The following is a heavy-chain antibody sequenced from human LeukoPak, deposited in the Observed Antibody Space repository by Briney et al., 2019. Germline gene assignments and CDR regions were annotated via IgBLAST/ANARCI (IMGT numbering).Heavy chain of an antibody. Sequence: SDYWMSWVRQPPGKGLEWIGSIYYSGSTYYNPSLKSRVTISVDTSKNQFSLKLSSVTAADTAVYYCARSPLRYFDWLSVDHAFDIWGQGTMVTVSS. CDR2: IYYSGST. J-gene: IGHJ3*02. D-gene: IGHD3-9*01. CDR1: SDY. CDR3: ARSPLRYFDWLSVDHAFDI. V-gene: IGHV4-39*01.